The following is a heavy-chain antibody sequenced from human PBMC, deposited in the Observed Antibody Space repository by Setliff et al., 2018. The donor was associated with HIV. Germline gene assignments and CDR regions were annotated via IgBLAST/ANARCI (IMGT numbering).Heavy chain of an antibody. J-gene: IGHJ2*01. D-gene: IGHD3-9*01. CDR1: GFTFSNAW. Sequence: PGGSLRLSCAASGFTFSNAWMSWVRQAPGKGLEWVGRIKSKTDGGTTDYAAPVKDRFTISRDDSRNTLYLQMNSMKSDDTATYYCVGHYYDPLTGYYVWFFDVWAVAPWSPSPQ. V-gene: IGHV3-15*05. CDR3: VGHYYDPLTGYYVWFFDV. CDR2: IKSKTDGGTT.